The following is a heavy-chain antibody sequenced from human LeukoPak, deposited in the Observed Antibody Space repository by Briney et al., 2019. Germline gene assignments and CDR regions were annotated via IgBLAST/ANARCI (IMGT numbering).Heavy chain of an antibody. V-gene: IGHV3-7*03. D-gene: IGHD3-16*02. CDR3: AKSLCGGCDY. CDR1: GFTFSSYW. J-gene: IGHJ4*02. CDR2: INHNGNVN. Sequence: GGSLRLSCAASGFTFSSYWMNWARQAPGKGVEWVASINHNGNVNYYVDSVKGRFTIFRDNSKNTVYLQMNSLRVEDTAVYYCAKSLCGGCDYWGQGTVVTVSS.